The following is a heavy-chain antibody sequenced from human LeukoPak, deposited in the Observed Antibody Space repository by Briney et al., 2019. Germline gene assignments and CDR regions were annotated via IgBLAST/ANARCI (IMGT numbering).Heavy chain of an antibody. Sequence: GGSLRLSCAASGFTFSDYCMSWIRQAPGKGLEWVSYISSSGSTIYYADSVKGRFTISRDNAKNSLYLQMNSLRAEDTAVYYCARDRGPLLYYYGSGSFYYYYGMDVWGQGTTVTVSS. D-gene: IGHD3-10*01. V-gene: IGHV3-11*01. CDR2: ISSSGSTI. CDR1: GFTFSDYC. J-gene: IGHJ6*02. CDR3: ARDRGPLLYYYGSGSFYYYYGMDV.